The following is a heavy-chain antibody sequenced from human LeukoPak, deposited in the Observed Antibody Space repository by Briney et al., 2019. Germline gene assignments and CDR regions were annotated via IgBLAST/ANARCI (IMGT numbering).Heavy chain of an antibody. Sequence: GGSLRLSCAATGFTFTTAMSWVRQAPGKGLEWDSAISGGGVGTYYADSVKGRFTISRDNSKNTLYLQMNRLRADDTAVFYCAKQEDSSSSWNHWGQGTLVTVSS. CDR2: ISGGGVGT. J-gene: IGHJ5*02. CDR3: AKQEDSSSSWNH. D-gene: IGHD6-13*01. V-gene: IGHV3-23*01. CDR1: GFTFTTA.